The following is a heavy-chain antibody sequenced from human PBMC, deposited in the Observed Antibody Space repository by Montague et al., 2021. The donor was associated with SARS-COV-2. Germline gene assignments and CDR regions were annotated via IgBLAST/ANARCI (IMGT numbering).Heavy chain of an antibody. CDR1: GGSISSSSYY. Sequence: SETLSLTCTVSGGSISSSSYYWGWIRQPPGKGLEWIGSIYYSGSTYYNPSLKSRVTISGDTSKNQFSLKLSSVTAADTAVYYCARAPFMITFGGVITRLRGYYFDYWGQGTLVTVSS. CDR3: ARAPFMITFGGVITRLRGYYFDY. D-gene: IGHD3-16*01. CDR2: IYYSGST. J-gene: IGHJ4*02. V-gene: IGHV4-39*07.